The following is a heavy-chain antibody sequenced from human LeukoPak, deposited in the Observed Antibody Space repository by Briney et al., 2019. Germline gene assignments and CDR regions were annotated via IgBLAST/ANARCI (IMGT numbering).Heavy chain of an antibody. Sequence: SETLSLTCTVSAYSISSGYWGWIRQPPGKGLEWIGSIYHSGSTYYNPSLKSRVTISVDTSKNQFSLKLNSVTAADTAVYYCARANDYDSSGYPAWGQGTLVTVSS. CDR2: IYHSGST. D-gene: IGHD3-22*01. CDR3: ARANDYDSSGYPA. J-gene: IGHJ4*02. V-gene: IGHV4-38-2*02. CDR1: AYSISSGY.